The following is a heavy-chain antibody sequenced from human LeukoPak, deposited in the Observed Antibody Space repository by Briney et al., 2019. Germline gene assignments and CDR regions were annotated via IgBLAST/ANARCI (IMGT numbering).Heavy chain of an antibody. Sequence: GGSLRLSCAASGFTFSSNGMHWVRQAPGKGLEWVAVISYDGSNKYYADSVKGRFTISRDNSKNTLYLQMNSLRAEDTAVYYCASYMDVWGKGTTVTVSS. CDR1: GFTFSSNG. V-gene: IGHV3-30*03. J-gene: IGHJ6*03. CDR3: ASYMDV. CDR2: ISYDGSNK.